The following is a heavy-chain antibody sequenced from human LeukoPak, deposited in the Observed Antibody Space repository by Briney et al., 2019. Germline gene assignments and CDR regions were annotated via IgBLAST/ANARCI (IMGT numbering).Heavy chain of an antibody. CDR3: ARGHYSDYYYYYMDV. V-gene: IGHV4-59*01. J-gene: IGHJ6*03. D-gene: IGHD4-11*01. CDR2: IYYSGST. CDR1: GGSISSYY. Sequence: SETLSLTCTVSGGSISSYYWSWIRQPPGKGLEWIGYIYYSGSTNYNPSLKSRVTTSIDTSKSQFSLKLSSVTAADTAVYYCARGHYSDYYYYYMDVWGKGTTVTVSS.